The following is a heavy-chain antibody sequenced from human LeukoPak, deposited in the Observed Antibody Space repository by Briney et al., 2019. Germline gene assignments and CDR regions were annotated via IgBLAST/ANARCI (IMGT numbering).Heavy chain of an antibody. CDR3: ARETHYYDSSGLVDY. J-gene: IGHJ4*02. Sequence: GGSLRLSCAASGFTFSDYYMSWIRQAPGKGLEWVSYISSSGSTIYYADSVKGRFTISRDNAKNSLYLQMNSLRAEDTAVYYCARETHYYDSSGLVDYWGQGTLVTVSS. CDR1: GFTFSDYY. V-gene: IGHV3-11*01. CDR2: ISSSGSTI. D-gene: IGHD3-22*01.